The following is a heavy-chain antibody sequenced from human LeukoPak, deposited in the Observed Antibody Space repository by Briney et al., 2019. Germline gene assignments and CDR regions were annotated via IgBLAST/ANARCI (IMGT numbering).Heavy chain of an antibody. CDR2: IIPIFGTA. CDR1: GGTFSSYA. J-gene: IGHJ3*02. D-gene: IGHD6-6*01. CDR3: ASPRFGIAARRIGAFDI. Sequence: SVKVSCKASGGTFSSYAISCVRQAPGQGLEWMGGIIPIFGTANYAQKLQGRVTITADKSTSTAYMELSSLRSEDTAVYYCASPRFGIAARRIGAFDIWGQGTMVTVSS. V-gene: IGHV1-69*06.